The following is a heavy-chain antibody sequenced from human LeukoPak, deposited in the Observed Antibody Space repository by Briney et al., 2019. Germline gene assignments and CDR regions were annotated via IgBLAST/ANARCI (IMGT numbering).Heavy chain of an antibody. CDR3: ARGAITIFGVVQTLYNWFDP. CDR1: GFTFSTYA. CDR2: ISGSGDGT. D-gene: IGHD3-3*01. Sequence: GGSLRLSCAASGFTFSTYAMSWVRQAPGKGLEWVSAISGSGDGTYYADSVKGRFTISRDNAKNSLYLQMNSLRAEDTAVYYCARGAITIFGVVQTLYNWFDPWGQGTLVTVSS. V-gene: IGHV3-23*01. J-gene: IGHJ5*02.